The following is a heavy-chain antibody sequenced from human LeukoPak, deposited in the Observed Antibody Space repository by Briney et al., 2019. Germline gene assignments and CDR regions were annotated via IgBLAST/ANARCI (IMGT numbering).Heavy chain of an antibody. J-gene: IGHJ4*02. D-gene: IGHD3-3*01. CDR3: ARGAEYYAIWRGYAGYSDY. CDR2: ISHRGST. Sequence: PSETLSLTCTASGYSISNGYYWGWIRQPPGKGLEWVGSISHRGSTYYNPSLRSRITISLDRSQQTFSLELTSVTAANTAVYFCARGAEYYAIWRGYAGYSDYWGQGISVTVSS. V-gene: IGHV4-38-2*02. CDR1: GYSISNGYY.